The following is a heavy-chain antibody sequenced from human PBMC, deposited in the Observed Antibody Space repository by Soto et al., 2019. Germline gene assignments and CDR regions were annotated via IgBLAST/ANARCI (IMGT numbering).Heavy chain of an antibody. CDR1: GFTFRNYA. CDR2: ISGSGDST. CDR3: ARRGSGWSLFEY. D-gene: IGHD6-19*01. V-gene: IGHV3-23*01. Sequence: GGSLRLSCAASGFTFRNYAISWVRQAPGKGLEWVSGISGSGDSTHYADSVKGRFTISRDNFKNMLYLQMNSLRAEDAALYYCARRGSGWSLFEYWGHGTLVTVS. J-gene: IGHJ4*01.